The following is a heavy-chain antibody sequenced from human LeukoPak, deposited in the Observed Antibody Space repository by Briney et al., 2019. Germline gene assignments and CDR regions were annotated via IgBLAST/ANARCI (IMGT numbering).Heavy chain of an antibody. V-gene: IGHV4-34*01. CDR2: INHSGST. CDR1: GGSFSGYY. J-gene: IGHJ6*03. CDR3: ARGYYDFWLGYYYYYYMDV. D-gene: IGHD3-3*01. Sequence: SETLSLTCAVYGGSFSGYYWSWIRQPPGKGLEWIGEINHSGSTNYNPSLKSRVTISVDTSKNRFSLKLSSVTAADTAVYYCARGYYDFWLGYYYYYYMDVWGKGTTVTVSS.